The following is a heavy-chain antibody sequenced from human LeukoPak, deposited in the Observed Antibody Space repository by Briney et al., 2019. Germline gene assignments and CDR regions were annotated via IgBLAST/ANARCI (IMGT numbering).Heavy chain of an antibody. CDR2: TYYRSKWYN. J-gene: IGHJ4*02. V-gene: IGHV6-1*01. Sequence: SQTLSLTCAISGDSVSSNSAAWNWIRKSPSRGLEWLGRTYYRSKWYNDYAVSVKSRITINPDTSKNQFSLQLNSVTPEDTAVYYCARDSESSSFQLANYFDYWGQGTLVTVSS. CDR1: GDSVSSNSAA. D-gene: IGHD6-13*01. CDR3: ARDSESSSFQLANYFDY.